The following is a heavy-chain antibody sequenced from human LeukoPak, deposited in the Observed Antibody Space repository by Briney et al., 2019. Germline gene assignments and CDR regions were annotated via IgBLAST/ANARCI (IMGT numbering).Heavy chain of an antibody. J-gene: IGHJ4*02. CDR1: GTSISSDS. V-gene: IGHV4-59*08. CDR3: ARHISGPNTPLDY. Sequence: PSETLSLTCTVSGTSISSDSWSWIRQVPGKGLEWIGYLYNSGSIEYNPSLLGRVTIPLDTSKDQLSLKLSSVTAADTAVYYCARHISGPNTPLDYWGQGTLVTVSS. D-gene: IGHD6-25*01. CDR2: LYNSGSI.